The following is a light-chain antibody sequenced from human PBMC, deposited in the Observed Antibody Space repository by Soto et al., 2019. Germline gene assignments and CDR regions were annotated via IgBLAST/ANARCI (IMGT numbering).Light chain of an antibody. Sequence: DMQMTESPYPLSASVGDRVTITFLAIQSISSWLAWYQQKLGRAPRLLIYDASSLESGVPSRFSGSGYGTEFTLTISSLQPDDFATYYCQQYNTYSSLTFGGATKVDI. V-gene: IGKV1-5*01. CDR1: QSISSW. J-gene: IGKJ4*01. CDR2: DAS. CDR3: QQYNTYSSLT.